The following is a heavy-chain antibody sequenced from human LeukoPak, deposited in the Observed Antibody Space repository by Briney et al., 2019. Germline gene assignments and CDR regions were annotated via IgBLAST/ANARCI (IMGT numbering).Heavy chain of an antibody. V-gene: IGHV1-46*01. CDR1: GYTFTSYY. Sequence: ASVTVSCKASGYTFTSYYMHWVRQAPGQGLEWMGIINPSGGSTSYAQKFQGRVTMTRDMSTSTVYMELSSLRSEDTAVYYCARWDYYYYMDVWGKGTTVTVSS. CDR3: ARWDYYYYMDV. J-gene: IGHJ6*03. CDR2: INPSGGST.